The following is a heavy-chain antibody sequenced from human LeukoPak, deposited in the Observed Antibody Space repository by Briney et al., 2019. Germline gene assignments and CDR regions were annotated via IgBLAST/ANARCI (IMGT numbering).Heavy chain of an antibody. CDR1: GFTVCTNF. J-gene: IGHJ4*02. V-gene: IGHV3-66*01. CDR3: ARYVVRLRLVDY. D-gene: IGHD5-12*01. Sequence: GGSLRLSCAASGFTVCTNFLSWVRQAPGKGLEWVSVIYSGGTIYYADSVKGRFTISRDNAKNSLYLQMNSLRAEDTAVYYCARYVVRLRLVDYWGQGTLVTVSS. CDR2: IYSGGTI.